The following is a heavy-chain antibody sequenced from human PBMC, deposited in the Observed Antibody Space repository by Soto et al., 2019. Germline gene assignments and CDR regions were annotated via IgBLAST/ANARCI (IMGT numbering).Heavy chain of an antibody. CDR1: GGTFSTYA. Sequence: QVQLVQSGAEVKKPGSSVKVSCKASGGTFSTYAISWVRQAPGQGLEWMGGIIPLFGTANYAQKFQGRVTITADESTSTAYMELSSLRSEDTAVYYCAQTLGLAVAGPGRFDLWGRGTLITVSS. D-gene: IGHD6-19*01. CDR3: AQTLGLAVAGPGRFDL. V-gene: IGHV1-69*12. CDR2: IIPLFGTA. J-gene: IGHJ2*01.